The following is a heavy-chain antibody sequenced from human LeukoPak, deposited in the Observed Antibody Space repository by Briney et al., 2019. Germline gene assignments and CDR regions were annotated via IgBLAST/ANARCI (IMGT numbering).Heavy chain of an antibody. D-gene: IGHD6-6*01. CDR3: ARDLGSSYIFDY. J-gene: IGHJ4*02. Sequence: GGSLRLSCAASGFTFSSYAMHWVPQAPGEGLEWVAVISYDGSNKYYADSVKGRFTISRDNSKNTLYLQMNSLRAENTAVYYRARDLGSSYIFDYWGQGTLVTVYS. V-gene: IGHV3-30-3*01. CDR2: ISYDGSNK. CDR1: GFTFSSYA.